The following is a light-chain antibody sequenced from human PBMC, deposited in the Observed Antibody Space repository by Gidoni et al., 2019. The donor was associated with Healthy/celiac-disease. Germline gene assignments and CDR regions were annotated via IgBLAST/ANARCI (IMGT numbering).Light chain of an antibody. J-gene: IGKJ2*01. CDR3: QQYNSYSPYT. CDR2: KAS. CDR1: QSISSW. Sequence: DIQLTQSPSTLSAPVGDTGTITCRASQSISSWLAWYQQKPEKAPKLLIYKASSLVSGVPSRCSGSRCGTEFTLTISSLQPYDFATYYCQQYNSYSPYTFGQGTKLEIK. V-gene: IGKV1-5*03.